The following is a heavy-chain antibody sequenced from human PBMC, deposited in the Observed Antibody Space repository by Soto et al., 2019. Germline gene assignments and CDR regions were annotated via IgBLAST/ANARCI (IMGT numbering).Heavy chain of an antibody. CDR3: ARGMIRGVVYYGVEV. CDR1: GFSFSSYD. Sequence: VQLVESGGGLVQPGGSLRLSCEASGFSFSSYDMHWVRQAPGEGLEWVSAMSFDGSYKHYADSVKGRFTISRDNSENTLYLQMNGLRPEDTAVYFCARGMIRGVVYYGVEVWGQGTTVTVS. CDR2: MSFDGSYK. V-gene: IGHV3-30*03. J-gene: IGHJ6*02. D-gene: IGHD3-10*01.